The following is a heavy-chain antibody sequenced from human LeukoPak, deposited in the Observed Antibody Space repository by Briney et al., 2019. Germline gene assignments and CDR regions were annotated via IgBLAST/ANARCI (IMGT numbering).Heavy chain of an antibody. Sequence: ASVKVSCKASGGTFSSYVISWVRQAPGQGLEWMGGIIPIFGTANYAQKFQGRVTITADESTSTAYMELSSLRSEDTAVYYCARVLRNVPYYYYGMDAWGQGTTVTVSS. D-gene: IGHD1-1*01. J-gene: IGHJ6*02. CDR2: IIPIFGTA. CDR1: GGTFSSYV. CDR3: ARVLRNVPYYYYGMDA. V-gene: IGHV1-69*13.